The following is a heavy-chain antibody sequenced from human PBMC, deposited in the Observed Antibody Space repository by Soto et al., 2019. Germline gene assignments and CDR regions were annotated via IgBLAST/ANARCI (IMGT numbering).Heavy chain of an antibody. Sequence: PGGSLRLSCAASGFTFSSYAMSWVRQAPGKGLEWVSAICGSGGSTYYADSVKGRFTISRDNSKNTLYLQMNSLRAEDTAVYYWAESGSGKHRPRSYYYGMDVWGQGTMVTVSS. CDR3: AESGSGKHRPRSYYYGMDV. CDR2: ICGSGGST. V-gene: IGHV3-23*01. J-gene: IGHJ6*02. CDR1: GFTFSSYA. D-gene: IGHD3-10*01.